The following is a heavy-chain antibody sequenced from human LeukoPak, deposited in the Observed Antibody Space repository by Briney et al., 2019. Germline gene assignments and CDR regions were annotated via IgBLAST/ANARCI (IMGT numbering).Heavy chain of an antibody. V-gene: IGHV1-8*01. D-gene: IGHD3-10*01. CDR1: GYTFTSYD. CDR3: ARGPRITMVRGVSIDY. J-gene: IGHJ4*02. Sequence: ASVKVSCKASGYTFTSYDINWVRQATGQGLEWMGWMNPNSGNTGYAQKFQGRVTMTRNTSISTAYMELSSLRSEDTAVYYCARGPRITMVRGVSIDYWGQGTLVTVSS. CDR2: MNPNSGNT.